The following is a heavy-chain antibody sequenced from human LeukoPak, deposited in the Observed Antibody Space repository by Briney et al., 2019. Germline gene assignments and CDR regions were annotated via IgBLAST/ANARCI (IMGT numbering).Heavy chain of an antibody. CDR3: ARGAYTARYYYYMDV. CDR1: GGTFSSYA. D-gene: IGHD4-11*01. V-gene: IGHV1-69*05. Sequence: SVTVSCKASGGTFSSYAISWVRQAPGQGLEWMGGIIPIFGTANYAQKFQGRVTITTDESTSTAYMELSSLRSEDTAVYYCARGAYTARYYYYMDVWGKGTTVTVSS. J-gene: IGHJ6*03. CDR2: IIPIFGTA.